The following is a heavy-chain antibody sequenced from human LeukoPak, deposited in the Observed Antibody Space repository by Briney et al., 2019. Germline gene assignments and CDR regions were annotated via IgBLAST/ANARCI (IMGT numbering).Heavy chain of an antibody. CDR3: ARGCPSYLGDYYYYYMDV. Sequence: SETLSLTCTVSGGSISSYYWSWIRQPPGKGLEWIGYIYYSGSTNYNPSLKSRVTISVDTFKNQFSLKLSSVTAADTAVYYCARGCPSYLGDYYYYYMDVWGKGTTVTVSS. D-gene: IGHD2-21*01. CDR2: IYYSGST. CDR1: GGSISSYY. V-gene: IGHV4-59*01. J-gene: IGHJ6*03.